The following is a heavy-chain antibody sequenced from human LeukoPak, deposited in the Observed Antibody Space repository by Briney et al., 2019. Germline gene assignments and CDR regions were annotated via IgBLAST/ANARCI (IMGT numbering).Heavy chain of an antibody. V-gene: IGHV4-31*03. J-gene: IGHJ6*02. CDR1: GASITSGFYY. D-gene: IGHD3-22*01. CDR3: ATALRNYDSSGYPYYYYYGMDV. Sequence: SQTLSLTCTVSGASITSGFYYWTWIRQHPGKGLEWIGYIYSSGSIYYNPSLKSRLTISLHTSENQFSLELSSVTAADTAVYYCATALRNYDSSGYPYYYYYGMDVWGQGTTVTVSS. CDR2: IYSSGSI.